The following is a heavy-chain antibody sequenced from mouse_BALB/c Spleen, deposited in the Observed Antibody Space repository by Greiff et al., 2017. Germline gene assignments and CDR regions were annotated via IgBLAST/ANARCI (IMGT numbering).Heavy chain of an antibody. CDR2: IYPGGGYT. CDR1: GYTFTNYW. Sequence: QVHVKQSGAELVRPGTSVKMSCKAAGYTFTNYWIGWVKQRPGHGLEWIGDIYPGGGYTNYNEKFKGKATLTADTSSSTAYMQLSSLTSEDSAIYYCARKTHIRYGYAMDYWGQGTSVTVSS. J-gene: IGHJ4*01. D-gene: IGHD2-10*02. V-gene: IGHV1-63*02. CDR3: ARKTHIRYGYAMDY.